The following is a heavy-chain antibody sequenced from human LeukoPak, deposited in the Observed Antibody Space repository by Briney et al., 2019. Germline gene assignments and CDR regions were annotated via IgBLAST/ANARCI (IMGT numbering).Heavy chain of an antibody. J-gene: IGHJ6*02. D-gene: IGHD2-2*01. CDR1: GYTFTGYY. CDR3: ARVPVVQYYYGMDV. CDR2: INPNSGGT. V-gene: IGHV1-2*02. Sequence: ASVKVSCKASGYTFTGYYMHWVRQAPGQGLEWMGWINPNSGGTNYAQKFQGSVTMTRDTSISTAYMELSRLRSDDTAVYYCARVPVVQYYYGMDVWGQGTTVTVSS.